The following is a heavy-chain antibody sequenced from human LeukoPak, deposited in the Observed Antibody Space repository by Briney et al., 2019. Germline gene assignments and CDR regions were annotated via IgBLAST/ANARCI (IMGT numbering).Heavy chain of an antibody. Sequence: GSLRLSCAASGFTFSSYSMNWVRQAPGKGLEWVSYISSSSSTIYYGDSVKGRFTISRDNAKNSLYLQMNSLRDEDTAVYYCARGSDVMVRGVMDHWGQGTLVTVSS. D-gene: IGHD3-10*01. CDR1: GFTFSSYS. V-gene: IGHV3-48*02. J-gene: IGHJ4*02. CDR3: ARGSDVMVRGVMDH. CDR2: ISSSSSTI.